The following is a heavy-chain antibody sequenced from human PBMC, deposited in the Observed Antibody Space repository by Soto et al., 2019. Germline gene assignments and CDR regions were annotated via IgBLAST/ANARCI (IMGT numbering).Heavy chain of an antibody. J-gene: IGHJ3*02. CDR3: ARGTTVTRDDAFDI. CDR2: IYYSGST. D-gene: IGHD4-17*01. V-gene: IGHV4-59*08. CDR1: GGSISSYY. Sequence: QVQLQESGPGLVKPSETLSLTCTVSGGSISSYYWSWIRQPPGKGLEWIGYIYYSGSTNYNPSLKSRVTISVDTSKNQCSLKLSSVTAADTAVYYCARGTTVTRDDAFDIWGQGTMVTVSS.